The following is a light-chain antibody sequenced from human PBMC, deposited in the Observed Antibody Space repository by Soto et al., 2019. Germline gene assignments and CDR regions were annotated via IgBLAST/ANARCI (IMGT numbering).Light chain of an antibody. CDR2: HAS. CDR1: QTFNSN. J-gene: IGKJ4*01. Sequence: EIVMTQSPATLSVSPGERATLSCRASQTFNSNLAWYQHKPGQAPRLLIYHASTRATGVPARFSGSGSGTEFTLTISSLQSDDFAVYHCQQYDIWPLTFGGGTKVEIK. V-gene: IGKV3-15*01. CDR3: QQYDIWPLT.